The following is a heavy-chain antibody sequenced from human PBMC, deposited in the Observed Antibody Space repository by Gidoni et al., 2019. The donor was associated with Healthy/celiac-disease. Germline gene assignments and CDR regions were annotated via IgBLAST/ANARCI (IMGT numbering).Heavy chain of an antibody. CDR3: ASLIAPGSLDY. D-gene: IGHD2-21*01. Sequence: QVQLQESGPGLVKPSETLSLTFAVSGYSISSGYYWGWIRQPPGKGLEWIASIYHSGSTYYNPPLKTRVTISVDTSKNQFSLKLSSVTAADTAVYYCASLIAPGSLDYWGQGTLVTVSS. V-gene: IGHV4-38-2*01. CDR1: GYSISSGYY. J-gene: IGHJ4*02. CDR2: IYHSGST.